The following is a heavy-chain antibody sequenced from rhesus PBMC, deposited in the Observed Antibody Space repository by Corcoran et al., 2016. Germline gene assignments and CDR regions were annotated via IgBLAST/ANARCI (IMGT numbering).Heavy chain of an antibody. V-gene: IGHV4-99*02. Sequence: QVQLQESGPGLVKPSETLSLTCAVSGYSISSGYYWGWIRQSPGKGLEYIGYIGVSKRSNYYSPSRKSRVTISKDTARNHFSLKFNAMTAADTAVYYCAREQNWYFDLWGPGTPITISS. CDR2: IGVSKRSN. CDR1: GYSISSGYY. CDR3: AREQNWYFDL. J-gene: IGHJ2*01.